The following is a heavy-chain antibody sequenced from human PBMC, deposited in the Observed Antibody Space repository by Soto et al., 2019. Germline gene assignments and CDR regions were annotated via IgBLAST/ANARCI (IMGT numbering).Heavy chain of an antibody. J-gene: IGHJ4*02. D-gene: IGHD3-22*01. Sequence: EVQVLQSGGGLVPPGGSLRLSCAGSGFTFINTGMSWVRQAPGQELEWVSAITGNGDTTYYADSVKGRFTISRDNSKSTLYLQMNSLRAVDTALYYCAKIDRYFDYWGQGTLVTVSS. CDR2: ITGNGDTT. CDR1: GFTFINTG. CDR3: AKIDRYFDY. V-gene: IGHV3-23*01.